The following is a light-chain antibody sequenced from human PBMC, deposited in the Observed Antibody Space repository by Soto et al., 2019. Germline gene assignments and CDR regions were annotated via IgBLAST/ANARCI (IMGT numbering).Light chain of an antibody. V-gene: IGKV3-20*01. CDR1: QSVSSNY. Sequence: EIVLTQSPGTLSLSPGERATLSCRASQSVSSNYLAWYQQRPGQAPRLLIYGTSSRATGTPDRFSGSGSGTDFALTISKLEPDDFAVYYCQQYAGSPPWTFGQGTRVEIK. CDR3: QQYAGSPPWT. CDR2: GTS. J-gene: IGKJ1*01.